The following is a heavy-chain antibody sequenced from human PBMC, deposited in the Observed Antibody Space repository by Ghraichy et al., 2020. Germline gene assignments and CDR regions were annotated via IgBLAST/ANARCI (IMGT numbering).Heavy chain of an antibody. CDR1: GLTFTTAW. CDR2: IRNNIDGGTA. V-gene: IGHV3-15*05. Sequence: GGSLRLSCAASGLTFTTAWMSWIRQAPGKGLEWVGRIRNNIDGGTADYAAPGKGRFTISRDDSKNTVYLQMNSLKTEDTAMYYCTTYSGSSSGNWGQGALVTVSS. D-gene: IGHD1-26*01. J-gene: IGHJ4*02. CDR3: TTYSGSSSGN.